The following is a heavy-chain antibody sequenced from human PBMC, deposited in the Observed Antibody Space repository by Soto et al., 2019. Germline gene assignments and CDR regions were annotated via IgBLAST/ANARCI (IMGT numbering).Heavy chain of an antibody. D-gene: IGHD2-15*01. V-gene: IGHV3-30-3*01. CDR2: ISYDGSNK. CDR1: GFTFSSYA. CDR3: AREQCSGGSCYHDY. Sequence: QVQLVESGGGVVQPGRSLRLSCAASGFTFSSYAMHWVRQAPGKGLEWVAVISYDGSNKYYADSVKGRFTISRDNSKNTLYLQMNSLRAEDTAVYYCAREQCSGGSCYHDYWGQGTLVTVSS. J-gene: IGHJ4*02.